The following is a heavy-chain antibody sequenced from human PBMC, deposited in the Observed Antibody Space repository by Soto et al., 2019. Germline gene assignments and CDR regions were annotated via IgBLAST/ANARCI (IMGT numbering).Heavy chain of an antibody. Sequence: QVQLVQSGAEVKKPGASVKVSCKASGYTFTSYGISWVRQAPGQGLEWMGWISAYNGNTNYAQKLQGRISMTTDTSTSTAYMERRRLRSDDTAVYYCARGTGSSAVYYYYYGMDVWGQGTTVTVSS. CDR2: ISAYNGNT. V-gene: IGHV1-18*01. D-gene: IGHD6-6*01. CDR3: ARGTGSSAVYYYYYGMDV. CDR1: GYTFTSYG. J-gene: IGHJ6*02.